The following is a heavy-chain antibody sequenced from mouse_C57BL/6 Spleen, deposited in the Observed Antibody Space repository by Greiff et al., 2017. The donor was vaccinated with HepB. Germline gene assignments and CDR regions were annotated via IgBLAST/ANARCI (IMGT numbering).Heavy chain of an antibody. D-gene: IGHD2-1*01. CDR2: INPSSGYT. V-gene: IGHV1-4*01. CDR1: GYTFTSYT. J-gene: IGHJ4*01. CDR3: AIYGNYAMDY. Sequence: QVQLKQSGAELARPGASVKMSCKASGYTFTSYTMHWVKQRPGQGLEWIGYINPSSGYTKYNQKFKDKATLTADKSSSPAYMQLSSLTSEDSAVYYCAIYGNYAMDYWGQGPSVTVSS.